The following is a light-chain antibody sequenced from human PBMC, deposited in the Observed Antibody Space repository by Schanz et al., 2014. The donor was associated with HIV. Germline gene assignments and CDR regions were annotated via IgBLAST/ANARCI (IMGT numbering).Light chain of an antibody. J-gene: IGLJ2*01. V-gene: IGLV2-14*02. Sequence: QSALTQPASVSGSLGQSITISCTGTSSDVGSYNLVSWYQQHPGKAPKVMIFEVSKRPSGVPDRFSGSKSGNTASLTISGLQAEDEADYYCCSYTSSSTLVVFGGGTKLTVL. CDR2: EVS. CDR3: CSYTSSSTLVV. CDR1: SSDVGSYNL.